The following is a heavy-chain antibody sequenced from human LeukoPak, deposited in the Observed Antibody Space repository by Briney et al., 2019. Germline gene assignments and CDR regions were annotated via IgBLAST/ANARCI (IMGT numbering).Heavy chain of an antibody. V-gene: IGHV3-21*01. J-gene: IGHJ6*03. Sequence: PGGSLRLSCAASGFTFSSYVMKWVRQAPGEGLEWVSSISTSSSYIYYADSVKGRFTISRDNAKNSLYLQMNSLRAEDTAVYYCARATWDPNYYYYMDVWGKGTTVTISS. D-gene: IGHD1-26*01. CDR3: ARATWDPNYYYYMDV. CDR1: GFTFSSYV. CDR2: ISTSSSYI.